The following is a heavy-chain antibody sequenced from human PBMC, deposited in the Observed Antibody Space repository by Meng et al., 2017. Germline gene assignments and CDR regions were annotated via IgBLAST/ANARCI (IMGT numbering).Heavy chain of an antibody. Sequence: QVQLVQSGAEVKKPGSSVKVSCKASGGTFSSYAISWVRQAPGQRLEWMGWINAGNGDTKFSQKFQGRVSISRDTSASTAYMELRSLRFEDTAVYYCATTLNYDFWSGFYYWGQGTLVTVPS. CDR3: ATTLNYDFWSGFYY. CDR1: GGTFSSYA. J-gene: IGHJ4*02. D-gene: IGHD3-3*01. V-gene: IGHV1-3*01. CDR2: INAGNGDT.